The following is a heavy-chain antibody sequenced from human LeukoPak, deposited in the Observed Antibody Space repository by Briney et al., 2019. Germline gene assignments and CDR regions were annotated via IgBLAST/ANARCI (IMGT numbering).Heavy chain of an antibody. J-gene: IGHJ4*02. CDR1: GYTFTCYY. CDR3: ARTDSMYDSSGYEVDY. Sequence: ASVKVSCKASGYTFTCYYMHWVRQAPGQGLEWMGRINPNSGGTNYAQKFQGRVTMTRDTSISTACMELSRLRSDDTAVYYCARTDSMYDSSGYEVDYWGQGTLVTVSS. V-gene: IGHV1-2*06. D-gene: IGHD3-22*01. CDR2: INPNSGGT.